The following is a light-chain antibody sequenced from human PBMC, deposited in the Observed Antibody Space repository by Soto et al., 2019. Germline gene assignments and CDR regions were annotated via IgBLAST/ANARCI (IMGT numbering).Light chain of an antibody. CDR2: DVS. CDR3: SSYTSSSTDV. V-gene: IGLV2-14*01. J-gene: IGLJ1*01. CDR1: SKEVGGYNY. Sequence: QSVVTQPASVSGSPGQSITISCTGTSKEVGGYNYVSWYQQHPGKAPKLMIYDVSNRPSGVSNRFSGSKSGNTASLTISGLQAEDEADYYCSSYTSSSTDVFGTGTKVTVL.